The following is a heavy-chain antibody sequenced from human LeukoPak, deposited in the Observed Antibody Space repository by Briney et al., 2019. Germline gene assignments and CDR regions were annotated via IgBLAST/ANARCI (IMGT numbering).Heavy chain of an antibody. V-gene: IGHV3-21*04. Sequence: PGGSLRLSCAASAFSLNAYNVNWVRQAPGKGLEWVSPISYTGTYIYYADSVKGRFTISRDNAQNSLYLQMNSPRAEDTAIYYCVRDRRTSRPIDYWGQGTLVTVSS. D-gene: IGHD6-6*01. CDR1: AFSLNAYN. CDR3: VRDRRTSRPIDY. J-gene: IGHJ4*02. CDR2: ISYTGTYI.